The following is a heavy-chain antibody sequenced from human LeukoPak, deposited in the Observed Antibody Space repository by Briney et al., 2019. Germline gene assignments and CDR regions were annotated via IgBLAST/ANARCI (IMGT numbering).Heavy chain of an antibody. D-gene: IGHD6-6*01. CDR2: ISSSSSTI. Sequence: PGGSLRLSCAASGFTFSSYSVNWVRQASGKGLEWVSYISSSSSTIYYADSVKGRFTISRDNAKNSLYLQMNSLRAEDTAVYYCASNPSIAARPDRSYYYYYMDVWGKGTTVTVSS. CDR3: ASNPSIAARPDRSYYYYYMDV. CDR1: GFTFSSYS. V-gene: IGHV3-48*01. J-gene: IGHJ6*03.